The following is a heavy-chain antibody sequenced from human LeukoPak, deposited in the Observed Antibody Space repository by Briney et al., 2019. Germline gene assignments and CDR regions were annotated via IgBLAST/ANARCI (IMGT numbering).Heavy chain of an antibody. Sequence: GGSLRLSCSASGXTFSSYAMHWVRQAPGKGLEYVSTNSSNGGSTYYADSVKGRFTISRDNSKNTLSLQMNSLRAEDAAVYYCAKRYDSGAYYFDYWGQGTLVTVSS. CDR3: AKRYDSGAYYFDY. V-gene: IGHV3-64*04. D-gene: IGHD3-22*01. CDR2: NSSNGGST. J-gene: IGHJ4*02. CDR1: GXTFSSYA.